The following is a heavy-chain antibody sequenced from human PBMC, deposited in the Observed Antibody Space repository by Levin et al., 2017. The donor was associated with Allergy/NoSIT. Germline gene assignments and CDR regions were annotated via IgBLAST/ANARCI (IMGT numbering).Heavy chain of an antibody. CDR3: AKTGMATTYFDY. Sequence: PGGSLRLSCAASGFTFSSYGMHWVRQAPGKGLEWVAVISYDGSNKYYADSVKGRFTISRDNSKNTLYLQMNSLRAEDTAVYYCAKTGMATTYFDYWGQGTLVTVSS. CDR1: GFTFSSYG. CDR2: ISYDGSNK. D-gene: IGHD5-24*01. J-gene: IGHJ4*02. V-gene: IGHV3-30*18.